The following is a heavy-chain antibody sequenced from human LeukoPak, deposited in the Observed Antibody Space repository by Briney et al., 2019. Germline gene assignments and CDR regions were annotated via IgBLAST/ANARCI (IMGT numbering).Heavy chain of an antibody. CDR3: TRFLGYCSSTSCSNWFDP. CDR2: IRSKANSYAT. V-gene: IGHV3-73*01. CDR1: GFTFSDST. Sequence: GGSLRLSCAASGFTFSDSTMHWVRQASGKGLEWVGRIRSKANSYATAYAASVKGRFTISRDDSKNTAYLQMNSLKTEDTAVYYCTRFLGYCSSTSCSNWFDPWSQGTLVTVSS. J-gene: IGHJ5*02. D-gene: IGHD2-2*01.